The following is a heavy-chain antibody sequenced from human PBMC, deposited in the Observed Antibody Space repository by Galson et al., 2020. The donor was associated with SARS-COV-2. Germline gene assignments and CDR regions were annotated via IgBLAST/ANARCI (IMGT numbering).Heavy chain of an antibody. D-gene: IGHD2-15*01. V-gene: IGHV3-30*18. CDR2: ISYDGSHK. CDR3: AKDLGVVALPAELDY. Sequence: TGGSLRLSCAASGFTFNNYGIHWVRQAPGKGLECVAVISYDGSHKFYGASVKGRFTISRDNSKNTLYLQMNSLRAEDTAVYYCAKDLGVVALPAELDYWGQGTLVTVAS. J-gene: IGHJ4*02. CDR1: GFTFNNYG.